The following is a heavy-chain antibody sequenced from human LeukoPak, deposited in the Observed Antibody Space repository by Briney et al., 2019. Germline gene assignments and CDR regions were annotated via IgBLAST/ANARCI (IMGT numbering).Heavy chain of an antibody. D-gene: IGHD2-21*02. V-gene: IGHV4-59*01. Sequence: SETLSLTCTVSGGSISSYYWSWIRQPPGKGLEWIGYIYYSGSTNYNPSLKSRVTISVDTSKNQFSLKLSSVTAADTAVYYCARGRVVVTAILDYWGQGTLVTVSS. CDR3: ARGRVVVTAILDY. CDR1: GGSISSYY. CDR2: IYYSGST. J-gene: IGHJ4*02.